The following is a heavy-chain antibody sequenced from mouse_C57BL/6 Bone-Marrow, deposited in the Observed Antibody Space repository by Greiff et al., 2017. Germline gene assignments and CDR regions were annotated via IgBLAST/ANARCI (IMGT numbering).Heavy chain of an antibody. D-gene: IGHD1-1*01. Sequence: VQLQQSGAELVRPGASVKLSCTASGFNIKDDYMHWVKQRPEQGLEWIGWIDPENGDTEYASKFQGKATITADTSSNTAYLQLSSLTSEDTAVYYCTTITTVLAPFDYWGQGTTLTVSS. V-gene: IGHV14-4*01. CDR2: IDPENGDT. CDR1: GFNIKDDY. CDR3: TTITTVLAPFDY. J-gene: IGHJ2*01.